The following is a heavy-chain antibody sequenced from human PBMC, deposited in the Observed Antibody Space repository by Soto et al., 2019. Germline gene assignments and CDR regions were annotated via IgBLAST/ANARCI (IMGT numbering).Heavy chain of an antibody. CDR3: ARLVREGVTMVRGVIITDY. J-gene: IGHJ4*02. D-gene: IGHD3-10*01. CDR1: GGSISSSSYY. V-gene: IGHV4-39*01. CDR2: IYYSVST. Sequence: QLQLQESGPGLVKPSETLSLTCTVSGGSISSSSYYWGWIRQPPGKGLEWIGSIYYSVSTYYNPSLKSRVTLSVVTSKNQFSLKLSSVTAADTAVYYGARLVREGVTMVRGVIITDYWGQGTLVTVSS.